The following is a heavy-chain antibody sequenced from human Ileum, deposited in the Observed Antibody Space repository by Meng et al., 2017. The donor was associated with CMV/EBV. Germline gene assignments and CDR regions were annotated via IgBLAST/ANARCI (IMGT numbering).Heavy chain of an antibody. CDR3: ARDRGCSSTTCYYYYYYGLDV. J-gene: IGHJ6*02. V-gene: IGHV3-7*01. D-gene: IGHD2-2*01. CDR1: GFTFSSYW. Sequence: ESLKISCAASGFTFSSYWMSWVRQAPGKGLEWVANIKQDGSEKYYVDSVKGRFTISRDNAKNSVYLQMNSLRAEDTAVYYCARDRGCSSTTCYYYYYYGLDVWGQGTTVTVSS. CDR2: IKQDGSEK.